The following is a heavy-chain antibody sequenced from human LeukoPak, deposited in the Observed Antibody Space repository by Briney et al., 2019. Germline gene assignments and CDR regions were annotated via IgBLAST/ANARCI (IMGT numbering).Heavy chain of an antibody. CDR2: IIPIFGTA. CDR3: ARRRNYYDSSGYYYPHNWFDP. J-gene: IGHJ5*02. D-gene: IGHD3-22*01. CDR1: GGTFSSYA. V-gene: IGHV1-69*13. Sequence: SVKVSCKASGGTFSSYAISWVRQAPGQGLEWMGGIIPIFGTANYAQKFQGRVTITADESTSAAYMELSSLRSEDTAVYYCARRRNYYDSSGYYYPHNWFDPWGQGTLVTVSS.